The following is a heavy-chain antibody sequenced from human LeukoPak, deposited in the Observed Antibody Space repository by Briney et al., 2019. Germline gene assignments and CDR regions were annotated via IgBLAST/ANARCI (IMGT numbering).Heavy chain of an antibody. CDR1: GYSISSGYY. J-gene: IGHJ5*02. D-gene: IGHD3-9*01. Sequence: SETLSLTCTVSGYSISSGYYWGWVRQPPGKGLEWIGTVYHSGSTYYNPSLRSRVTISVETSRNQFSLKVRSMTSADTAVYYCARVPVVYYDRLTVYGSGWFDPWGQGTLVTVSS. V-gene: IGHV4-38-2*02. CDR3: ARVPVVYYDRLTVYGSGWFDP. CDR2: VYHSGST.